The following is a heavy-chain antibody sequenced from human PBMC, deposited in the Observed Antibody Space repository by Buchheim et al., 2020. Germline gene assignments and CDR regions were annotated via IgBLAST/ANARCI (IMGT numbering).Heavy chain of an antibody. CDR1: GFTFSSYG. D-gene: IGHD3-10*01. CDR2: ISYDGSNK. CDR3: AKPAGVSSVVPLYYFDY. Sequence: QVQLVESGGGVVQPGRSLRLSCAASGFTFSSYGMHWVRQAPGKGLEWVAVISYDGSNKYYADSVKGRFTISRDNSKNTLYLQMNSLRAEDTAVYYCAKPAGVSSVVPLYYFDYWGQGTL. V-gene: IGHV3-30*18. J-gene: IGHJ4*02.